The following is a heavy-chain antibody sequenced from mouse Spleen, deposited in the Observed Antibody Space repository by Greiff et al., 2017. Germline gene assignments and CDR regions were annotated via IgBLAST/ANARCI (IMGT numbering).Heavy chain of an antibody. J-gene: IGHJ3*01. Sequence: VQLQQSGAELVRPGASVTLSCKASGYTFTDYEMHWVKQTPVHGLEWIGAIDPETGGTAYNQKFKGKAILTADKSSSTAYMELRSLTSEDSAVYYCARGAGTGSWFAYGGQGTLVTVSA. V-gene: IGHV1-15*01. D-gene: IGHD4-1*01. CDR3: ARGAGTGSWFAY. CDR2: IDPETGGT. CDR1: GYTFTDYE.